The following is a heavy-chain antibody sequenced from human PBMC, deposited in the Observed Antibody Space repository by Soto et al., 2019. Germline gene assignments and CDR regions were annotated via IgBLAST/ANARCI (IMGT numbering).Heavy chain of an antibody. J-gene: IGHJ6*03. D-gene: IGHD4-17*01. Sequence: SETLSLTCAVYGGSFSGYYWSWIRQPPGKGLEWIGEINHSGSTNYNPSLKSRVTISVDTSKNQFSLKLRSVTAADTAVYYCARKKRMTTVSYHYYYMDVWGKGTTVTVSS. CDR1: GGSFSGYY. CDR2: INHSGST. V-gene: IGHV4-34*01. CDR3: ARKKRMTTVSYHYYYMDV.